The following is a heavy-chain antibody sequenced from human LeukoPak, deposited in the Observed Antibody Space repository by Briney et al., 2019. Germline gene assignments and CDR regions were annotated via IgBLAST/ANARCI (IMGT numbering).Heavy chain of an antibody. Sequence: PGGSLRLSCAASGFTFSSYGMHWVRQAPGKGLKGVAVIWYDGSNKYYADSVKGRFTISRDNSKNTLYLQMNSLRAEDTAVYYCARGRGAVAGIFLWARSRHFDYWGQGTLVTVSS. V-gene: IGHV3-33*01. CDR1: GFTFSSYG. D-gene: IGHD6-19*01. CDR3: ARGRGAVAGIFLWARSRHFDY. J-gene: IGHJ4*02. CDR2: IWYDGSNK.